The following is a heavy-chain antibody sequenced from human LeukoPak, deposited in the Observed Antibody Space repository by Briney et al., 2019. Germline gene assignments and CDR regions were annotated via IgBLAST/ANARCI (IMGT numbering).Heavy chain of an antibody. J-gene: IGHJ6*02. D-gene: IGHD6-13*01. CDR1: VFIYRSYP. CDR3: ARDQLGQQLVMDV. CDR2: ISYDGSNK. V-gene: IGHV3-30*04. Sequence: GRCVRLSRASCVFIYRSYPMHGVRQARSRGREGVAVISYDGSNKYYANSVKGRFTISRDNSKNTLYLQMNSLRAEDTAVYYCARDQLGQQLVMDVWGQGTTVTVSS.